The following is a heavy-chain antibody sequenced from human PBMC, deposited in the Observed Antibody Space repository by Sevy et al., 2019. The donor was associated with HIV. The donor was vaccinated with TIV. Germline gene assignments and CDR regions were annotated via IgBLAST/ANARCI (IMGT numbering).Heavy chain of an antibody. Sequence: ASVKVSCKASGYTFTGYYMHWVRQAPGQGLEWMGWINPNSGGTNYAQKFQGRVTMTRDTSISTAYMERSRLRSDDTAVYYCARDPVFTVTTYFDYWGQGTLVTVSS. CDR3: ARDPVFTVTTYFDY. CDR2: INPNSGGT. D-gene: IGHD4-17*01. J-gene: IGHJ4*02. CDR1: GYTFTGYY. V-gene: IGHV1-2*02.